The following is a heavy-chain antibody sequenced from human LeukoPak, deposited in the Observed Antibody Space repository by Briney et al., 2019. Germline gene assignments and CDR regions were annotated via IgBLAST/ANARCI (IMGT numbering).Heavy chain of an antibody. CDR1: GGSFSGYY. J-gene: IGHJ5*02. CDR3: ARAIKYNWFDP. V-gene: IGHV4-34*01. CDR2: INHSGST. Sequence: KASETLSLTCAVYGGSFSGYYWSWIRQPPGKGLEWIGEINHSGSTNYNPSLKSRVTISVDTSKNQFSLKLSSVTAADTAVYYCARAIKYNWFDPWGQGTLVTVSS.